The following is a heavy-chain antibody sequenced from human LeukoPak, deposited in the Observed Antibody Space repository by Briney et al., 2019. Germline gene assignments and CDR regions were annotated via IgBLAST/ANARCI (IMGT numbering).Heavy chain of an antibody. CDR2: ISSSSSYI. V-gene: IGHV3-21*01. D-gene: IGHD5/OR15-5a*01. CDR1: GFTFGNHG. Sequence: PGGSLRLSCAASGFTFGNHGMSWVRHPPGMGLEWVSSISSSSSYIYYADSVKGRFTISRDNAKNSLYLQMNSLRAEDTAVYYCARAVSSGRFDYWGQGTLVTVSS. J-gene: IGHJ4*02. CDR3: ARAVSSGRFDY.